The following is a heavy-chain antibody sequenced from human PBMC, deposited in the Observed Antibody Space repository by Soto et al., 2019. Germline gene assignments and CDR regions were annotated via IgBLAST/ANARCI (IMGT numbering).Heavy chain of an antibody. D-gene: IGHD6-13*01. CDR1: GGSISSGGYY. Sequence: PSETLSLTCTVSGGSISSGGYYWSWIRQHPGKGLEWIGYIYYSGSTYYNPSLKSRVTISVDTSKNQFSLKLSSVTAADTAVYYCARDSSSWPPNYYYYYGMDVWGQGTTVTVSS. J-gene: IGHJ6*02. V-gene: IGHV4-31*03. CDR3: ARDSSSWPPNYYYYYGMDV. CDR2: IYYSGST.